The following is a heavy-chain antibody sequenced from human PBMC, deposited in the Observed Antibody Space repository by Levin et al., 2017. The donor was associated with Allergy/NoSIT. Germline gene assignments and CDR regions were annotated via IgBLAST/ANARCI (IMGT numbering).Heavy chain of an antibody. D-gene: IGHD3-10*01. CDR1: GFAFSGQS. V-gene: IGHV3-48*01. Sequence: GESLKISCEASGFAFSGQSMNWVRQAPGKGLEWISYIISSGGTTHYADSVKGRFTISRDNAKNSLYLQMDSLRVDDTAVYYCARGFDSQNYRDHRFDPWGQGTLVTVSS. CDR2: IISSGGTT. CDR3: ARGFDSQNYRDHRFDP. J-gene: IGHJ5*01.